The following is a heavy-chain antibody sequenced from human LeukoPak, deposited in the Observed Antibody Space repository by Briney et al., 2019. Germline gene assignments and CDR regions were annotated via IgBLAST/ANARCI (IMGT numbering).Heavy chain of an antibody. V-gene: IGHV3-66*01. Sequence: GSLRLSCAASGFTVSNNYMSWVRQAPGKGLEWVSIIYRDGTTYYSDSVKGTFTISKDNSKNTLFLHMSSLRAEDTAVYYCAKAIGSGYFRPPDYWGQGTRVIVSS. CDR3: AKAIGSGYFRPPDY. CDR1: GFTVSNNY. CDR2: IYRDGTT. J-gene: IGHJ4*02. D-gene: IGHD3-22*01.